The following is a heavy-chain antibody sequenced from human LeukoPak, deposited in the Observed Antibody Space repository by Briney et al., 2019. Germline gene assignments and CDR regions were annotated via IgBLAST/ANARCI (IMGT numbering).Heavy chain of an antibody. Sequence: PSETLSLTCTVSGGSISSGSYYWSWIRQPAGKGLEWIGRIYTSGSTNYNPSLKSRVTISVDTSKNQFSLKLSSVTAADTAVYYCARDLWDYYYYYMDVWGKGTTVTVSS. CDR2: IYTSGST. J-gene: IGHJ6*03. CDR3: ARDLWDYYYYYMDV. D-gene: IGHD7-27*01. V-gene: IGHV4-61*02. CDR1: GGSISSGSYY.